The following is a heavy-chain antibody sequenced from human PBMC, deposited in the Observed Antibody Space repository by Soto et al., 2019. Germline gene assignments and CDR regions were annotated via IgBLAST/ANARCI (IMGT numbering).Heavy chain of an antibody. J-gene: IGHJ6*02. D-gene: IGHD2-15*01. V-gene: IGHV4-30-4*01. CDR3: ARDNIVVVVAATRTQYYGMDV. CDR2: IYYSGST. CDR1: GGSISSGDYY. Sequence: SETLSLTCTVSGGSISSGDYYWSWIRQPPGKGLEWIGYIYYSGSTYYKPSLKSRVTISVDTSKNQLSLKLSSVTAADTAVYYCARDNIVVVVAATRTQYYGMDVWGQGTTVTVSS.